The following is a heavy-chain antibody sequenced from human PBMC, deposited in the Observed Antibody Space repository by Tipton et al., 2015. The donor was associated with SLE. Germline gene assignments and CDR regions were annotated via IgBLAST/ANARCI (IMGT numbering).Heavy chain of an antibody. D-gene: IGHD1-26*01. CDR2: ISYSGST. V-gene: IGHV4-59*12. J-gene: IGHJ3*02. CDR1: GDSISYYY. Sequence: TLSLTCTVSGDSISYYYWTWIRQPPGKGLEWIGDISYSGSTNYNPSLKSRVTISVDTSKNQFSLKLSSVTAADTAVYYCARDKIVGATRTFDIWGQGTMVTVSS. CDR3: ARDKIVGATRTFDI.